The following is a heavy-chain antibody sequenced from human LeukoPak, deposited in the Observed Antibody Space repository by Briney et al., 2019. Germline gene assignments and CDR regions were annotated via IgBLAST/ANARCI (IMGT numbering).Heavy chain of an antibody. Sequence: SETLSLTCAVSGTSISLSNWWTWVRQPPGKGLEWIGYIYHSGSTYYNPSLKSRVTISVDRSKNQFSLKLSSVTAADTAVYYCASQDPIDYWGQGTLVTVSS. CDR1: GTSISLSNW. CDR3: ASQDPIDY. V-gene: IGHV4-4*02. CDR2: IYHSGST. J-gene: IGHJ4*02.